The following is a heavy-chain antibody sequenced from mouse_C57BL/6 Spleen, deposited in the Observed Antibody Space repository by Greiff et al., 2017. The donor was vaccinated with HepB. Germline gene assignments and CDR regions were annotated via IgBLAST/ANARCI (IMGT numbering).Heavy chain of an antibody. V-gene: IGHV1-39*01. D-gene: IGHD1-1*01. CDR3: ASHSYGSSYGYFDV. CDR2: INPNYGTT. J-gene: IGHJ1*03. Sequence: EVQVVESGPELVKPGASVKISCKASGYSFTDYNMNWVKQSNGKSLEWIGVINPNYGTTSYNQKFKGKATLTVDQSSSTAYMQLNSLTSEDSAVYYCASHSYGSSYGYFDVWGTGTTVTVSS. CDR1: GYSFTDYN.